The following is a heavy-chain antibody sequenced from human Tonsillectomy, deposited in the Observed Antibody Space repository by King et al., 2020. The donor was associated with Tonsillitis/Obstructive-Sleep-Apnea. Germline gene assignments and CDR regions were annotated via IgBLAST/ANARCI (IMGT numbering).Heavy chain of an antibody. D-gene: IGHD6-6*01. CDR2: INRGGST. V-gene: IGHV4-34*01. CDR1: GGSFSGYY. J-gene: IGHJ3*01. CDR3: ARVGGLSSSSASDAFDV. Sequence: VQLQQWGAGLLKPSETLSLTCAVYGGSFSGYYRTWIRQPPGKGLEWIGEINRGGSTNPNPSLKSRVTISVDTSKHQFSLKMRSVTAADTAVYYCARVGGLSSSSASDAFDVWGLGTMVTVSS.